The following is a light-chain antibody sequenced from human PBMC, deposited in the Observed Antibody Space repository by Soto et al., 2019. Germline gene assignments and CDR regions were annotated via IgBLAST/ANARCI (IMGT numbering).Light chain of an antibody. CDR2: DAS. J-gene: IGKJ4*01. CDR3: QQRSNWL. V-gene: IGKV3-11*01. Sequence: EIVLTQSPATLSLSPGETATLSCRASQSVSSYLAWYQQKPGQAPRLLIYDASSRATGIPARFSGSGSGTDFTLTISSLVPEDFAVYYCQQRSNWLVGGETNVEIK. CDR1: QSVSSY.